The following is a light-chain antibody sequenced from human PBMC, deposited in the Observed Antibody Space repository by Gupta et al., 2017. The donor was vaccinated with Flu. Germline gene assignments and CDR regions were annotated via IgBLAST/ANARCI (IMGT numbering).Light chain of an antibody. CDR3: QQSHDTPMYT. CDR2: AGS. Sequence: DIQMTQTPSSLSASVGDKDTITCRASQSINSRVNWYQQKPGTAPRLLIYAGSSWQTGVPSRFSGSGFGTDFILTISGLRPEDFATYYCQQSHDTPMYTFGQGTKLEIK. V-gene: IGKV1-39*01. J-gene: IGKJ2*01. CDR1: QSINSR.